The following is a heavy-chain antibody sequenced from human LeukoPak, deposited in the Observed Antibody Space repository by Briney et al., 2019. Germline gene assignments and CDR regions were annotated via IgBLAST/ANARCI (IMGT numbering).Heavy chain of an antibody. CDR1: GGSISSGGYY. Sequence: SQTLSLTCTVSGGSISSGGYYWSWIRQPPGKGLEWIGYIYHSGSTSYNPSLKSRVTISVDTSKNQFSLKLSSVTAADTAVYYCARGLDDAFDIWGQGTMVTVSS. J-gene: IGHJ3*02. CDR3: ARGLDDAFDI. D-gene: IGHD3-22*01. V-gene: IGHV4-30-2*01. CDR2: IYHSGST.